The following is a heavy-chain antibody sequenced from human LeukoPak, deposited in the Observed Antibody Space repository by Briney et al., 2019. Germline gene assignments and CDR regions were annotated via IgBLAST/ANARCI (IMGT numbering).Heavy chain of an antibody. D-gene: IGHD2-2*01. CDR2: IYPGDSDT. CDR3: ARAYCSSTSFKWPWYFDL. Sequence: GESLKISCKGSGYSFTSYWIGWVRQMPGKGLEWMGIIYPGDSDTRYSPSFQGQVTISADKSISTAYLQWSSLKASDTAMYYCARAYCSSTSFKWPWYFDLWGRGTLVTVSS. V-gene: IGHV5-51*01. J-gene: IGHJ2*01. CDR1: GYSFTSYW.